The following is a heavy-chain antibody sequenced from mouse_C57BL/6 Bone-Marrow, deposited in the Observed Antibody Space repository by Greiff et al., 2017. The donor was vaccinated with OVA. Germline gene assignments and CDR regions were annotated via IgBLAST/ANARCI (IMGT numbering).Heavy chain of an antibody. CDR2: IYPGSGNT. Sequence: VKLQESGAELVRPGASVKLSCKASGYTFTDYYINWVKQRPGQGLEWIARIYPGSGNTYYNEKFKGKATLTAEKSSSTVYMQLSSLTSDDSAVYFCARDYYYFDYWGQGTTLTVSS. CDR3: ARDYYYFDY. J-gene: IGHJ2*01. CDR1: GYTFTDYY. V-gene: IGHV1-76*01. D-gene: IGHD1-1*01.